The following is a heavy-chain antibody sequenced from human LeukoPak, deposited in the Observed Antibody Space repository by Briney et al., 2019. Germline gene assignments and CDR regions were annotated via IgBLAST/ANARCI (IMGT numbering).Heavy chain of an antibody. CDR3: ARERGDRGAFDI. J-gene: IGHJ3*02. V-gene: IGHV3-33*01. CDR1: GFTFSSYG. CDR2: IWYDGSNK. Sequence: GGSLRLSCAASGFTFSSYGMHWVRQAPGKGLEWVAVIWYDGSNKYYADSVKGRFTISRDNSKNTLYLQMNSLRAEDTAVYYCARERGDRGAFDIWGQGTMVTVSS. D-gene: IGHD3-10*01.